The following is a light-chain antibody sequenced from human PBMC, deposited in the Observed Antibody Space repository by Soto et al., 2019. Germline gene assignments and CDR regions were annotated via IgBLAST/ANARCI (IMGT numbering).Light chain of an antibody. CDR2: DVS. CDR3: WSTTTSNPPQIV. CDR1: SSDVCGYNY. Sequence: QSVLTQPASVSGSPGQSITISCTGTSSDVCGYNYVSWYQQHPGKAPKFMIYDVSSRPSGVSNRFSGSKSGNTASLTISGLQAEDEADYYCWSTTTSNPPQIVFGTGTKHTVL. J-gene: IGLJ1*01. V-gene: IGLV2-14*03.